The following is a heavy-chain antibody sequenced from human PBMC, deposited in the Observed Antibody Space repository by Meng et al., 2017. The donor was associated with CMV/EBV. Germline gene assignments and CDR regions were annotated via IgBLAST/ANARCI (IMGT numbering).Heavy chain of an antibody. CDR3: ASTVPLLRKWELQGGDAFDI. V-gene: IGHV1-69*05. J-gene: IGHJ3*02. Sequence: SVKVSCKASGYTFSSYAISWVRQAPGQGLEWMGGIIPIFGTANYAQKFQGRVTITTDESTSTAYMELSSLRSEDTAAYYCASTVPLLRKWELQGGDAFDIWGQGTMVTVSS. CDR2: IIPIFGTA. D-gene: IGHD1-26*01. CDR1: GYTFSSYA.